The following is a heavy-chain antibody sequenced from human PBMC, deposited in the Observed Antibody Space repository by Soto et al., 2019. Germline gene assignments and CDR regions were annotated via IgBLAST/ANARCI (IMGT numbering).Heavy chain of an antibody. Sequence: GGSLGLSCSASGFIFSAYNIDWVLQAPGEGLEWVSSISGCSTDVYYADSVKGRFTISRDNAKNSLYLQMNGLRAEDTAVYYCARGYYSYDGYWYFDLWGRGTLVTVSS. D-gene: IGHD5-18*01. V-gene: IGHV3-21*01. CDR2: ISGCSTDV. CDR1: GFIFSAYN. J-gene: IGHJ2*01. CDR3: ARGYYSYDGYWYFDL.